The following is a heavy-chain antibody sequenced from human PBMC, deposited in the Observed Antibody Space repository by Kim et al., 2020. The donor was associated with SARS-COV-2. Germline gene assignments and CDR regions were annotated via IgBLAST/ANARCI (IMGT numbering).Heavy chain of an antibody. CDR1: GGTFSSYA. CDR2: IIPIFGTA. D-gene: IGHD6-13*01. Sequence: SVKVSCKASGGTFSSYAISWVRQAPGQGLEWMGGIIPIFGTANYAQKFQGRVTITADESTSTAYMELSSLRSEDTAVYYCARDLIAAAGTVGDAFDIWGQGTMVTVSS. J-gene: IGHJ3*02. V-gene: IGHV1-69*13. CDR3: ARDLIAAAGTVGDAFDI.